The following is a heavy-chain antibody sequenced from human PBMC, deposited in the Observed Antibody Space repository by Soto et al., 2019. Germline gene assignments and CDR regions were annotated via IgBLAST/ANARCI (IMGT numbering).Heavy chain of an antibody. CDR2: ISYDGSNK. Sequence: SLRLSCAASGFTFSSYGMHWVRQAPGKGLEWVAVISYDGSNKYYADSVKGRFTISRDNSKNTLYLQMNSLRAEDTAVYYCAKDQGVLRYFDWFPNFDYWGQGTLVTVSS. J-gene: IGHJ4*02. CDR3: AKDQGVLRYFDWFPNFDY. D-gene: IGHD3-9*01. V-gene: IGHV3-30*18. CDR1: GFTFSSYG.